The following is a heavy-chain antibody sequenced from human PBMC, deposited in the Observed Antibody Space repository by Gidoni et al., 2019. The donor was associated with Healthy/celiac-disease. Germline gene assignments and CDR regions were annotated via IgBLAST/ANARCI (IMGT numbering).Heavy chain of an antibody. V-gene: IGHV3-21*01. J-gene: IGHJ3*02. CDR3: ASPYCSGGSCYLDAFDI. CDR2: ISSSSSYI. Sequence: EVQLVESGGGLVKPGGSLRVSCASSGFTFSTYRMNWVRQAPGKGLEWVSSISSSSSYIYYADSVKGRFTISRDNAKNSLYLQMNSLRAEDTAVYYCASPYCSGGSCYLDAFDIWGQGTMVTVSS. CDR1: GFTFSTYR. D-gene: IGHD2-15*01.